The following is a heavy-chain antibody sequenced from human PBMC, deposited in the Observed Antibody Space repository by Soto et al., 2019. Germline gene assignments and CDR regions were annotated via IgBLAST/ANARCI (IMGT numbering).Heavy chain of an antibody. V-gene: IGHV3-33*01. J-gene: IGHJ6*02. CDR1: RLTFSIYD. D-gene: IGHD3-16*01. CDR3: AGEPKGGSYDMDV. Sequence: QVQLVESGGSVVQPGTSLRLSCAASRLTFSIYDMHWVRQAPGKGLEWVALIWSDGSRGFYADSVKGRFTISRDNSKHTLFLQMNGLRAEDTAVYYCAGEPKGGSYDMDVWGQGTTVTVSS. CDR2: IWSDGSRG.